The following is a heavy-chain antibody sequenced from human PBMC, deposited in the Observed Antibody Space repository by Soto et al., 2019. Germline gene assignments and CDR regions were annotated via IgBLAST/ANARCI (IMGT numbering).Heavy chain of an antibody. V-gene: IGHV4-59*01. D-gene: IGHD2-8*02. CDR2: INYSGRS. J-gene: IGHJ5*02. CDR1: GDSSSTYY. CDR3: ARSYCADSVRCNWFDP. Sequence: QVQLQEWGPGLVKSSETLSLTCSVSGDSSSTYYWGWIRQPPGKGLEWIGYINYSGRSNHNPSLKSRLSISVDASKNQVSLKLTSVTAADTAVYYCARSYCADSVRCNWFDPWGQGTLVVVSS.